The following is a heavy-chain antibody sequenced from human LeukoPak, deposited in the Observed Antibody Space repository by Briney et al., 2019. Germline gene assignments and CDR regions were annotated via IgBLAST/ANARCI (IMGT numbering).Heavy chain of an antibody. Sequence: PGGSLRLSCAASGFTFSTYAMHWVRQAPGKGLEYVSIIDNNGGSTFYADSVKGRFTISRDNSKNTLYLQMNSLRAEDTAVYYCAKEFPFQPALTSGYYSHFDYWGQGTLVTVSS. CDR2: IDNNGGST. CDR3: AKEFPFQPALTSGYYSHFDY. D-gene: IGHD3-22*01. J-gene: IGHJ4*02. CDR1: GFTFSTYA. V-gene: IGHV3-64*02.